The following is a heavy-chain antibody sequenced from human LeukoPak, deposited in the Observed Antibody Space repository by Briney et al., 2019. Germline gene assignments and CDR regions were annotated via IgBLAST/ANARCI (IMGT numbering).Heavy chain of an antibody. Sequence: ASVKVSCKASGYTFTGYYIHWVRQAPGQGLDWMGRIIPNNGGTNYAQEFQGRVTMTRDMSMSTAYMELSRLRSDDTAVYYCAGEDNSSGYRPFDIWGQGTMVTVPS. D-gene: IGHD3-22*01. V-gene: IGHV1-2*06. CDR1: GYTFTGYY. CDR2: IIPNNGGT. CDR3: AGEDNSSGYRPFDI. J-gene: IGHJ3*02.